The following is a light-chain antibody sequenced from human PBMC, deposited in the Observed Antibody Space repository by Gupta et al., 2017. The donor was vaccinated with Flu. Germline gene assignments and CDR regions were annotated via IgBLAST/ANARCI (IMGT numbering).Light chain of an antibody. J-gene: IGKJ2*01. CDR1: QSVSTY. CDR3: QKRSNWPPYT. Sequence: ELVLTQSPAPLSLSPDEGATLFCRASQSVSTYLAWYQHKAGQAPRLLIYDASNRATGIPARFSGSGSGTDFTLTISSLEPEDFAVYYCQKRSNWPPYTFGQGTRLEIK. V-gene: IGKV3-11*01. CDR2: DAS.